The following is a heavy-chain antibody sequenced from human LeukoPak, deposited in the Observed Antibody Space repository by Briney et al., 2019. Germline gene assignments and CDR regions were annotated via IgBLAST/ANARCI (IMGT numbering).Heavy chain of an antibody. CDR1: GYSISSGYY. J-gene: IGHJ4*02. CDR2: IYHSGST. Sequence: SETLSLTYAVSGYSISSGYYWGWIRQPPGKGLEWIGSIYHSGSTYYNPSLKSRVTISVDTSKNQFSLKLSSVTAADTAVYYCARLDYDHFFDYWGQGTLVTVSS. CDR3: ARLDYDHFFDY. V-gene: IGHV4-38-2*01. D-gene: IGHD3-3*01.